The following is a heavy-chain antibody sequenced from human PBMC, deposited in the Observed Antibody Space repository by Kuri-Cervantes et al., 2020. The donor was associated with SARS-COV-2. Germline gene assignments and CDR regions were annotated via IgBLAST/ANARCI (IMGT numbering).Heavy chain of an antibody. D-gene: IGHD3-9*01. CDR1: AYTFTGNY. CDR2: INPNSGGT. J-gene: IGHJ3*02. Sequence: ASVKVFCKASAYTFTGNYMHWVRQAPGQGLEWMGWINPNSGGTNYAQKFQGWVTITRDTSIITVYMELSRLRSDDAAVNYCARSTPFRRRAIVSQGGAFDIWGQGTMVTVSS. CDR3: ARSTPFRRRAIVSQGGAFDI. V-gene: IGHV1-2*04.